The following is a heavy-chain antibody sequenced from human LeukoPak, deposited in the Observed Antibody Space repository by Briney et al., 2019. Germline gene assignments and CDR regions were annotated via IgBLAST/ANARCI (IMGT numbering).Heavy chain of an antibody. Sequence: ASVKVSCKASGYIFTGYYIHWVRQAPGQGLEWMGWINPKSGDTNYAQKFQGRITMTRDTPISAAYMELSSLTSDDTAVYYCARGYRSSVYISWGQGTLVTVSS. CDR1: GYIFTGYY. J-gene: IGHJ5*02. V-gene: IGHV1-2*02. D-gene: IGHD6-13*01. CDR2: INPKSGDT. CDR3: ARGYRSSVYIS.